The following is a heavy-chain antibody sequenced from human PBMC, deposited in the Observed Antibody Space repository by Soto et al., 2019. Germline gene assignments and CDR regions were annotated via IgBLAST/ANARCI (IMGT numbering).Heavy chain of an antibody. D-gene: IGHD5-18*01. V-gene: IGHV4-59*13. CDR1: GGSISSYY. J-gene: IGHJ4*02. CDR2: IYYKGTT. Sequence: TLSLTCTVSGGSISSYYWTWIRQPPGKGLEWIGYIYYKGTTNYNPSLKSRVTISVDTSKKQFSLKLSSVTAADTAVYYCARETKNTSMVTLWGQGTLVTSPQ. CDR3: ARETKNTSMVTL.